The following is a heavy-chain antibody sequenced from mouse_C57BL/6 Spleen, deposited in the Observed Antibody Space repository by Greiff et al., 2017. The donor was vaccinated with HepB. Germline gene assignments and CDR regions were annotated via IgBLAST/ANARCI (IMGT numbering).Heavy chain of an antibody. CDR3: ARHAWGDSYYFDY. J-gene: IGHJ2*01. CDR1: GFSLTSYG. Sequence: VKLMESGPGLVAPSQSLSITCTVSGFSLTSYGLHWVRQPPGKGLEWLVVIWSDGSTTYNSALKSRLSISKDNSKSQVFLKMNSLQTDDTAMYYCARHAWGDSYYFDYWGQGTTLTVSS. V-gene: IGHV2-6-1*01. CDR2: IWSDGST. D-gene: IGHD2-13*01.